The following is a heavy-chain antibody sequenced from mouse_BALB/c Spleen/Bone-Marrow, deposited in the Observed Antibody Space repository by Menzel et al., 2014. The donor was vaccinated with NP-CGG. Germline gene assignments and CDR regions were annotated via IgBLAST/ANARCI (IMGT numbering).Heavy chain of an antibody. CDR2: ISYSDST. CDR3: ARGYGNYRAWFAY. J-gene: IGHJ3*01. Sequence: EVMLVESGPSLVKPSQTLSLTCSVTGDSITSGYWNWIRKFPGNKLEYMGYISYSDSTYYNPPLKSRISITRDTSKNQYYLQLNSVTTEDTATYYCARGYGNYRAWFAYWGQGTLVTVSA. D-gene: IGHD2-1*01. V-gene: IGHV3-8*02. CDR1: GDSITSGY.